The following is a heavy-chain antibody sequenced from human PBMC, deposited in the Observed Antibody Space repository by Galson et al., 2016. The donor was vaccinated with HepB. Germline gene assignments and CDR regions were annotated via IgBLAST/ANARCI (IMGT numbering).Heavy chain of an antibody. J-gene: IGHJ4*02. Sequence: SLRLSCAASGFTFNTYAMSWVRQAPGKRLEWVSAISGSGDTTYYADSVKGRFSISRDNSKNTLYLQMSSLTAEDTAVYYCAKWSDAAATYWGQGALVTVSS. CDR2: ISGSGDTT. CDR1: GFTFNTYA. CDR3: AKWSDAAATY. V-gene: IGHV3-23*01. D-gene: IGHD6-13*01.